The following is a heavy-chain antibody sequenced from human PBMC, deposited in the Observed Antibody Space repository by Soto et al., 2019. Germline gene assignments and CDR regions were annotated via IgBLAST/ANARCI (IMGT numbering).Heavy chain of an antibody. J-gene: IGHJ4*02. CDR3: ARYSGKYQGPVDY. CDR2: ISYDGSNK. D-gene: IGHD1-26*01. CDR1: GFTFSHYG. Sequence: QVQLVESVGGVAQPGRSLRLSCAASGFTFSHYGIHWVRQAPGKGLEWLAVISYDGSNKHYADSVKGRFTVSRDNSKNTLYLQMNSLRAEDTAVYFCARYSGKYQGPVDYWGQGTLVTVSS. V-gene: IGHV3-30*03.